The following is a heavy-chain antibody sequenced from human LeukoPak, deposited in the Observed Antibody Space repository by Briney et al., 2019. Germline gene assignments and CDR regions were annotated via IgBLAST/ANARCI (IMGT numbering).Heavy chain of an antibody. CDR2: IYHSGST. J-gene: IGHJ4*02. Sequence: SETLSLTCAVSGGSISSSNWWSWVRQPPGKGLEWIGEIYHSGSTNYNPSLKSRVTISVDKSKNQFSLKLSSVTAADTAVYYCARSTLMTTDSWVFDYWGQGTLVTVSS. V-gene: IGHV4-4*02. CDR3: ARSTLMTTDSWVFDY. D-gene: IGHD4-17*01. CDR1: GGSISSSNW.